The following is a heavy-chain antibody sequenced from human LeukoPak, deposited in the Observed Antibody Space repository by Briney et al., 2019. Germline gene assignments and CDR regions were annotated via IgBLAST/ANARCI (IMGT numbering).Heavy chain of an antibody. J-gene: IGHJ5*02. V-gene: IGHV1-18*01. D-gene: IGHD6-13*01. Sequence: ASVKVSCKASGGTFSSYGISWVRQAPGQGLEWMGWISAYNGNTNYAQKLQGRVTMTTDTSTSTAYMELRSLRSDDTAVYYCARQYSSRNNWFDPWGQGTLVTVSS. CDR3: ARQYSSRNNWFDP. CDR2: ISAYNGNT. CDR1: GGTFSSYG.